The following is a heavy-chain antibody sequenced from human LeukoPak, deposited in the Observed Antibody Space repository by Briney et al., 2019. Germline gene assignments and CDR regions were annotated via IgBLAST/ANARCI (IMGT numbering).Heavy chain of an antibody. Sequence: GASVKASCKASGYTFTGYYMHWVRQAPGQGLEWMGWINPNSGGTNYAQKFQGRVTMTRDTSISTAYMELSRLRSDDTAVYYCARGYYDSSAYYSADYWGQGTLVTVSS. CDR3: ARGYYDSSAYYSADY. V-gene: IGHV1-2*02. D-gene: IGHD3-22*01. CDR1: GYTFTGYY. CDR2: INPNSGGT. J-gene: IGHJ4*02.